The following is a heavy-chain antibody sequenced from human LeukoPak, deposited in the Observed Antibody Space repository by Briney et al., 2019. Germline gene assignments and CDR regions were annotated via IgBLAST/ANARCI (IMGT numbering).Heavy chain of an antibody. V-gene: IGHV3-48*03. Sequence: GGSLRLSCAASGFTFSTYEMNWVRQAPGRGLEWVSSISSRAATRYYADSVKGRFTISRDNAKNSLYLQMNSLRAEDTAVYYCAELGITMIGGVWGKGTTVTISS. CDR2: ISSRAATR. J-gene: IGHJ6*04. CDR1: GFTFSTYE. CDR3: AELGITMIGGV. D-gene: IGHD3-10*02.